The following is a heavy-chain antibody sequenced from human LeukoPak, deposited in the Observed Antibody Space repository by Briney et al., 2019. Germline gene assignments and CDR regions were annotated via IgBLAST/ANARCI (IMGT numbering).Heavy chain of an antibody. D-gene: IGHD2-2*01. CDR3: AKVIRAFVVVPAASYYFDY. Sequence: GGSLRLSCAASGFTFSSYAMSWVRQAPGKGLEWVSAISGSGGSTYYADSVKGRFTISRDNSKNTLYLQMNSLRAEDTAVYYCAKVIRAFVVVPAASYYFDYWGQGTLVTVSS. CDR1: GFTFSSYA. CDR2: ISGSGGST. V-gene: IGHV3-23*01. J-gene: IGHJ4*02.